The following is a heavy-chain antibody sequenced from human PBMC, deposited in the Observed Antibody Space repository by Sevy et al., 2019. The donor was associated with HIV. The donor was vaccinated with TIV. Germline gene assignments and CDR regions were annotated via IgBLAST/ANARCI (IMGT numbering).Heavy chain of an antibody. CDR2: NTPYSGDT. CDR3: ARGRFPAPNIGMYSFDS. V-gene: IGHV1-18*01. D-gene: IGHD1-26*01. J-gene: IGHJ4*02. Sequence: ASVKVSCKASGYAFGIYDLIWVRQAPGQGLEWMGWNTPYSGDTTNAQKFQGRVTMTTDTSTRTAYKELTSLTSDDAGVYYCARGRFPAPNIGMYSFDSWAQGSLVTVSS. CDR1: GYAFGIYD.